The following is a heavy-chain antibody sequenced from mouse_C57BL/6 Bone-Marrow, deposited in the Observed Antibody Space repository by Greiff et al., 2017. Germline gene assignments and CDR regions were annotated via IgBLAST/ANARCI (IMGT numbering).Heavy chain of an antibody. CDR2: ISDGGSYT. D-gene: IGHD2-5*01. Sequence: EVQGVESGGGLVKPGGSLKLSCAASGFTFSSYAMSWVRQTPEKRLEWVATISDGGSYTYYPDNVKGRFTISRDNAKNNLYLQMSHLKSEDTAMYYCARVNSNFFAYRGQGTLVTVSA. J-gene: IGHJ3*01. V-gene: IGHV5-4*01. CDR1: GFTFSSYA. CDR3: ARVNSNFFAY.